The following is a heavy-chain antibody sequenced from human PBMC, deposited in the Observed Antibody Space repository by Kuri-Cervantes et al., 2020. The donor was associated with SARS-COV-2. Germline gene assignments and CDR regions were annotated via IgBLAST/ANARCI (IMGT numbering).Heavy chain of an antibody. Sequence: GSLRLSCTVSNYSISSGYYWGWIRQPPGKGLEWIGSIYHSGSTYYNPSLKSRVTISVDTSKNQFSLKLSSVTAADTAVYYCVENDYYDSSGYSHFDYWGRGTLVTVSS. V-gene: IGHV4-38-2*02. CDR1: NYSISSGYY. CDR3: VENDYYDSSGYSHFDY. J-gene: IGHJ4*02. D-gene: IGHD3-22*01. CDR2: IYHSGST.